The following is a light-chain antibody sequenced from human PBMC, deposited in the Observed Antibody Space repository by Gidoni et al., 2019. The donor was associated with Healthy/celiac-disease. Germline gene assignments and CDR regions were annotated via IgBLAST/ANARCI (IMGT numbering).Light chain of an antibody. Sequence: DIQMTHSPSSLSASVGDRVTITGRASQSISSYLNWYQQKPGKAPKLLIYAASSLQSGVPSRFSGSGSGTDFTLTISSLQPEDFATYYCQQSYSTPRYTFGQGTKLEIK. CDR1: QSISSY. J-gene: IGKJ2*01. CDR2: AAS. CDR3: QQSYSTPRYT. V-gene: IGKV1-39*01.